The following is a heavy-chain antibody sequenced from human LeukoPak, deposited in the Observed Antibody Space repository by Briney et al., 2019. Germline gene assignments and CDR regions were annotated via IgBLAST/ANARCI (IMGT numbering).Heavy chain of an antibody. CDR1: GGSISSYY. CDR3: ARGGGQFDY. V-gene: IGHV4-59*08. Sequence: SETLSLTCTVSGGSISSYYWSWIRQPPGKGLEWIGYIYYSGRTNYNPSLKSRVTISVDTSKNQFSLKLSSVTAADTAVYYCARGGGQFDYWGQGTLVTVSS. D-gene: IGHD3-16*01. CDR2: IYYSGRT. J-gene: IGHJ4*02.